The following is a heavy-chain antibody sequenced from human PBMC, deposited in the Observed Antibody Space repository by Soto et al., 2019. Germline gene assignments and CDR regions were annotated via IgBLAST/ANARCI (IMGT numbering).Heavy chain of an antibody. CDR2: IYHSGNT. V-gene: IGHV4-4*02. J-gene: IGHJ5*02. D-gene: IGHD6-13*01. CDR3: AREGPATIAADLSWFDP. CDR1: GGSINSSNW. Sequence: QVQLQESGPGLVKPSGTLSLTFAVSGGSINSSNWWTWVRQPPGKGLEWIGNIYHSGNTNYNPSLKSRLSMSVDKSKNQFSLRLSSVTAADTAIYYCAREGPATIAADLSWFDPWGQGTLVTVSS.